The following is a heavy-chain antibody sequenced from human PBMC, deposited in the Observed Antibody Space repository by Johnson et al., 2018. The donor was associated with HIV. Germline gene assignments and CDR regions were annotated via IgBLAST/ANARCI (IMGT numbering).Heavy chain of an antibody. CDR3: ASPGTVVTGLAFDI. CDR1: NFTFKDYY. CDR2: ISGSGFDT. V-gene: IGHV3-11*04. J-gene: IGHJ3*02. Sequence: QVQLVESGGGLIKPGGSLRISCEASNFTFKDYYMSWIRQAPGKGLEWVSYISGSGFDTFYADSVRGRFTISRDNSRNSLFLQMNSLRAEDTAVYYCASPGTVVTGLAFDIWGQGTMVTVSS. D-gene: IGHD4-23*01.